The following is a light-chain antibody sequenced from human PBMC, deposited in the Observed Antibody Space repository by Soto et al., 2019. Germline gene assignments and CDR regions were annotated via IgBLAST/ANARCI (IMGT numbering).Light chain of an antibody. CDR2: DVS. J-gene: IGLJ1*01. CDR1: SSDIGDSNF. CDR3: SSYTSTTTVRFV. Sequence: QSALAQPASVSGSPGQSITISCTGTSSDIGDSNFVSWYQHHPGKAPKLLIYDVSDRPSRISSRFSGSKSANTASLTISGLQAEDEALYYCSSYTSTTTVRFVFGTGTKV. V-gene: IGLV2-14*01.